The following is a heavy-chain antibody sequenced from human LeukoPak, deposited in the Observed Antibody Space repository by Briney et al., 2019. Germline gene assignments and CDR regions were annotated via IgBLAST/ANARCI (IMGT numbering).Heavy chain of an antibody. V-gene: IGHV4-30-2*01. CDR1: GGSISSGAYY. Sequence: SETLSLTCTVSGGSISSGAYYWSWIRQPPGRGFEWIGYIYHSGGTYYNPSLKSRVTISVDRSKNQFSLKVSSVTAADTAVYYCARDAYQWLADAFDIWGQGIMVTVSS. CDR3: ARDAYQWLADAFDI. CDR2: IYHSGGT. J-gene: IGHJ3*02. D-gene: IGHD6-19*01.